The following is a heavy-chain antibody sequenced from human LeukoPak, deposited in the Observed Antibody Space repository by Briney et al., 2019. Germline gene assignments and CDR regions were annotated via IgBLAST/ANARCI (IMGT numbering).Heavy chain of an antibody. CDR3: ARAQLPCFDY. V-gene: IGHV4-30-4*01. D-gene: IGHD2-2*01. CDR2: IYSTGST. CDR1: SGSISSGDYY. Sequence: KSSQTLSLTCTVSSGSISSGDYYWTWIRQPPGKGLEWIGYIYSTGSTYYNPSLRSRVTMSIDTSKNQFSLKLTSMGAADAAVYYCARAQLPCFDYWGQGTLVTVSS. J-gene: IGHJ4*02.